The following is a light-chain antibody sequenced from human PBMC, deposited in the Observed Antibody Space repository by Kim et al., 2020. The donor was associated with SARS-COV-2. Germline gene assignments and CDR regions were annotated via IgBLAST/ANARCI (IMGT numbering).Light chain of an antibody. J-gene: IGKJ4*01. V-gene: IGKV1-39*01. Sequence: IQMTQSPSFLSANVGDRVTISCRASQSISSSLNWYQQKAGKAPKLLIYDASNLQSGVPSRFSGSGSGTDFTLTISSLQPEDFATYYCQQSYITSLAFGGGTKVDIK. CDR1: QSISSS. CDR3: QQSYITSLA. CDR2: DAS.